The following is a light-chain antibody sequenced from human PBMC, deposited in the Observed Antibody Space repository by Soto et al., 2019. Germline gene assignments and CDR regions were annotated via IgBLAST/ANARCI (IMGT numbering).Light chain of an antibody. CDR3: QQYNSWLWT. Sequence: EIVMTQSPATLSVSPGEGATLSCRASQSVSSKLAWYQQKPGQAPRLLIYGASTRATGIPARFSGSGSGTEFTLIISSLQSEDSTVYYWQQYNSWLWTFGQGTKVDIK. J-gene: IGKJ1*01. CDR2: GAS. CDR1: QSVSSK. V-gene: IGKV3-15*01.